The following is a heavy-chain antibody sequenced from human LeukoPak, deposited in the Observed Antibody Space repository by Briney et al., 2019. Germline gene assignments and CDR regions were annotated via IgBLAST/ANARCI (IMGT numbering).Heavy chain of an antibody. CDR1: GXTFSNAW. CDR3: TTNKGYCSGGSCCDY. Sequence: GGSLRLSCAASGXTFSNAWMSWVRQAPGKGLEWVGRIKSKTDGGTTDYAAPVKGRFTISRDDSKNTLYLQMNSLKTEDTAVYYCTTNKGYCSGGSCCDYWGQGTLVTVSS. J-gene: IGHJ4*02. CDR2: IKSKTDGGTT. D-gene: IGHD2-15*01. V-gene: IGHV3-15*01.